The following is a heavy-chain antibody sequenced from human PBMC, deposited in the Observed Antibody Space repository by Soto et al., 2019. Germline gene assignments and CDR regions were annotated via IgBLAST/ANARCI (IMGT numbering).Heavy chain of an antibody. CDR2: MNPNSGNT. CDR1: GYTFTSYD. D-gene: IGHD3-3*01. J-gene: IGHJ6*03. CDR3: ARGFVSPYDFWSGYYRSYYMDV. V-gene: IGHV1-8*01. Sequence: ASVKVSCKASGYTFTSYDINWVRQATGQGLEWMGWMNPNSGNTGYAQKFQGRVTMPRNTSLSTAYMELSSLRSEDTAVYYGARGFVSPYDFWSGYYRSYYMDVWGKGTTVTVSS.